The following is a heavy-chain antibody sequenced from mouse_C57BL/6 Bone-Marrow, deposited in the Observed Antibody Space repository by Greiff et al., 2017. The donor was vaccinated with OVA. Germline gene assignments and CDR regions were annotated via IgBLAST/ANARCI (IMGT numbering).Heavy chain of an antibody. V-gene: IGHV5-6*01. D-gene: IGHD2-1*01. CDR3: AREGVIYYGNYDYAMDY. J-gene: IGHJ4*01. Sequence: EVMLVESGGDLVKPGGSLKLSCAASGFTFSSYGMSWVRQTPDKRLEWVATISSGGSYTYYPDSVKGRFTISRDNAKNTLYLQMSSLKSEDTAMYYCAREGVIYYGNYDYAMDYWGQGTSVTVSS. CDR1: GFTFSSYG. CDR2: ISSGGSYT.